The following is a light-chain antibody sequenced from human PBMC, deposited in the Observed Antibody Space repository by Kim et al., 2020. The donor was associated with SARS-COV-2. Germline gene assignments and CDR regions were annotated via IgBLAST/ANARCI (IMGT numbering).Light chain of an antibody. CDR3: SSYTSNSTLV. CDR2: DVS. J-gene: IGLJ1*01. V-gene: IGLV2-14*03. CDR1: SSDVGGYNY. Sequence: GQSITFSCTRTSSDVGGYNYVSWDRQHPGKAPKLMIYDVSDRPTGISNRFSGSKSGNTASLTISELQAEDEADYYCSSYTSNSTLVFGTGTKVTVL.